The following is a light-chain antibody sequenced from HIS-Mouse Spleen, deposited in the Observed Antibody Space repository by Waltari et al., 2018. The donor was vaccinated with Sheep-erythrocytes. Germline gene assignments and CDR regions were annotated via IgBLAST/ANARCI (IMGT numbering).Light chain of an antibody. CDR3: SSYTSSSTWV. J-gene: IGLJ3*02. CDR1: SSDVGGYNY. V-gene: IGLV2-14*01. CDR2: EVS. Sequence: QSALTQPASVSGSPGQSITISCTGTSSDVGGYNYVSWYQQHPGKAPKLMIYEVSNRPSGVSKRFAGSKSGHTASLTISGLQAEDEADYYCSSYTSSSTWVFGGGTKLTVL.